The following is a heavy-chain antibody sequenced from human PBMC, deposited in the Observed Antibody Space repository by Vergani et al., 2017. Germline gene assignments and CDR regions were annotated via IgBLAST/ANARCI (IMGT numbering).Heavy chain of an antibody. J-gene: IGHJ5*02. CDR2: IYYSGST. V-gene: IGHV4-39*01. Sequence: QLQLQESGPGLVKPSATLSLTCSVSGASIRSSNYYWGWIRQPPGKGLEWIASIYYSGSTYYNPSLKSRVTISVDTSKNQFSLKLSSVTAADTAVYFCARHSTVEWLVKLGWFDPWGQGILATVSS. CDR3: ARHSTVEWLVKLGWFDP. CDR1: GASIRSSNYY. D-gene: IGHD6-19*01.